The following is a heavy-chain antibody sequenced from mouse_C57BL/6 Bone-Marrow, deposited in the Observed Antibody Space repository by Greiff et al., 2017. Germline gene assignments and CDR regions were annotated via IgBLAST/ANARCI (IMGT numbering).Heavy chain of an antibody. Sequence: LVKPGASVKISCKASGYTFTDYYMNWVKQSHGKSLEWIGDINPNNGGTSYNQKFKGKATLTVDKSSSTAYMELRSLTSEDSAVYYCAARRGSSPYYAMDYWGQGTSVTVSS. CDR2: INPNNGGT. CDR1: GYTFTDYY. CDR3: AARRGSSPYYAMDY. D-gene: IGHD1-1*01. J-gene: IGHJ4*01. V-gene: IGHV1-26*01.